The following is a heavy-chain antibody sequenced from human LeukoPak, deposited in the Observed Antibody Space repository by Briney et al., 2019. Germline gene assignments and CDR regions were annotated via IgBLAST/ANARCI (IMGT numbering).Heavy chain of an antibody. CDR1: DGSVTSRSYY. V-gene: IGHV4-39*07. D-gene: IGHD5-24*01. CDR2: IYYSGTT. Sequence: SSETLSLTCTLSDGSVTSRSYYWGWIRQPPGKGLEWIGSIYYSGTTYYNPSLKSRVTISVDTSKNQFSLKLSSVTAADTAVYYCARDLGWLQFDYYGMDVWGQGTTVTVSS. J-gene: IGHJ6*02. CDR3: ARDLGWLQFDYYGMDV.